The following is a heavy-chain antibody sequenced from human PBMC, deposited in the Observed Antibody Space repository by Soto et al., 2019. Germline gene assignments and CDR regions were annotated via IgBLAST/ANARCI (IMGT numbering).Heavy chain of an antibody. D-gene: IGHD3-22*01. V-gene: IGHV1-69*01. J-gene: IGHJ4*02. CDR2: IIPIFGTA. CDR1: GGTFSSYA. CDR3: ARGWYYYDRRGYPFDY. Sequence: QVQLVQSGAEVKKPWSSVKVSCKASGGTFSSYAISWVRQAPGQGLEWMGGIIPIFGTANYAKKFQGRVTITADESRSTGNMELSSLRSEDTAVYYCARGWYYYDRRGYPFDYWGQGTLVTVSS.